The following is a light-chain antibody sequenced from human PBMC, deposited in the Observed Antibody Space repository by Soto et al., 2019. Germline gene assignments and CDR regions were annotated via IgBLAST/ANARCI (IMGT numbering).Light chain of an antibody. J-gene: IGKJ1*01. CDR3: MQALQTPRT. Sequence: DIVMTQSPLSLPVTPGEPASISCRSSQTFLHSIGYNYLDWYLQKPGQSPQLLIFLGSNRASGVPDRFSGSGSGTDFTLKISRVEAEDVGVYYCMQALQTPRTFGQGTKVEIK. CDR1: QTFLHSIGYNY. CDR2: LGS. V-gene: IGKV2-28*01.